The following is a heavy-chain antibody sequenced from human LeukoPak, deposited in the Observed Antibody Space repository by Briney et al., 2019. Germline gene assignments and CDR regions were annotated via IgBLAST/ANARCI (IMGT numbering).Heavy chain of an antibody. Sequence: RPSETLSLTCTVSGGSISSSSYYWGWIRQPPGKGLEWIGSIYYSGSTYYNPSLKSRVTISVDTSKNQFSLKLSSVTAADTAVYYCARGYEEWELPWYYFDYWGQGTLVTVSS. J-gene: IGHJ4*02. CDR2: IYYSGST. D-gene: IGHD1-26*01. CDR3: ARGYEEWELPWYYFDY. CDR1: GGSISSSSYY. V-gene: IGHV4-39*07.